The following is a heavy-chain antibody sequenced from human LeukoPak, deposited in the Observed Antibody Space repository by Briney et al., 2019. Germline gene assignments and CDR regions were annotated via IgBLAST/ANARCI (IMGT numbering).Heavy chain of an antibody. CDR1: GGSISSYY. Sequence: SETLSLTCTVSGGSISSYYWSWIQQPAGKGLEWIGYIYYSGSTNYNPSLKSRVTISVDTSKNQFSLKLSSVTAADTAVYYCASLEPNGWFDPWGQGTLVTVSS. CDR2: IYYSGST. CDR3: ASLEPNGWFDP. J-gene: IGHJ5*02. D-gene: IGHD1-1*01. V-gene: IGHV4-59*08.